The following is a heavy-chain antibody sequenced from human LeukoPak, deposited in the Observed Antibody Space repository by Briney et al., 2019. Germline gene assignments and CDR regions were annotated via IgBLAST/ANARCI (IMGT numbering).Heavy chain of an antibody. J-gene: IGHJ6*03. CDR1: GYTFTGYY. V-gene: IGHV1-2*02. D-gene: IGHD5-18*01. CDR2: INPNSGGT. CDR3: ARSERGYSYGYIYYYYYMDV. Sequence: ASVNVSCKASGYTFTGYYMHWARQAPGQGLEWMGWINPNSGGTNYAQKFQGRVTMTRDTSISTAYMELSRLRSDDTAVYYCARSERGYSYGYIYYYYYMDVWGKGTTVTISS.